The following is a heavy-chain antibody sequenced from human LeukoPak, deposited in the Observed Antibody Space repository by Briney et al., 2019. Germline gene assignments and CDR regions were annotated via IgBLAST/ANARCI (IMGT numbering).Heavy chain of an antibody. CDR1: GYTFTSYY. CDR2: INPSGGST. J-gene: IGHJ4*02. Sequence: ASVKVSCKASGYTFTSYYMHWVRQAPGQGLEWMGIINPSGGSTSYAQKFQGRVTMTRDTSISTAYMELSRLRSDDTAVYYCARVLVGATFRFNYWGQGTLVTVSS. CDR3: ARVLVGATFRFNY. D-gene: IGHD1-26*01. V-gene: IGHV1-46*01.